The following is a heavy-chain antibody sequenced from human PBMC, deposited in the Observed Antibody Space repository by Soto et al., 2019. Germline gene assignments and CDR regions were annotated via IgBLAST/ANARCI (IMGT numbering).Heavy chain of an antibody. CDR1: GGSISGSY. Sequence: SETLSLTCSASGGSISGSYWSWIRQSPGKGLEWLGYVYYTGSTNYSPSLRSRVSISVDTSKNEFSLRLSSVTAADTAVYFCARSVAVPGAHIDYWGQGTQVTVSS. J-gene: IGHJ4*02. CDR2: VYYTGST. D-gene: IGHD6-19*01. CDR3: ARSVAVPGAHIDY. V-gene: IGHV4-59*01.